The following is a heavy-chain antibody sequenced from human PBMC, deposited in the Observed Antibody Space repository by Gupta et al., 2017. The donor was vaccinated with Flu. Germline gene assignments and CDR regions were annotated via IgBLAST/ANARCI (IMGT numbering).Heavy chain of an antibody. CDR2: IYYSGST. Sequence: GLEWIGSIYYSGSTYYNPSLKSRVTISVDTSKNQFSLKLSSVTAADTAVYYCGGGWAAQTLLTGLGFYYWGQGTLVTVSS. V-gene: IGHV4-39*01. D-gene: IGHD1-26*01. CDR3: GGGWAAQTLLTGLGFYY. J-gene: IGHJ4*02.